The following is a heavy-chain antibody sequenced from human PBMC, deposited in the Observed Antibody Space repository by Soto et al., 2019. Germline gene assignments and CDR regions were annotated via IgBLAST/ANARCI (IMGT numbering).Heavy chain of an antibody. CDR2: ISSSSSYI. D-gene: IGHD2-8*01. CDR1: GFTFSSYS. CDR3: ARAWSTNGVACGY. V-gene: IGHV3-21*01. Sequence: EVQLVESGGGLVKPGGSLRLSCAASGFTFSSYSMNWVRQAPGKGLEWVSSISSSSSYIYYADSVKGRFTISRDNAKNSLYLQMNSLRAEDTAVYYCARAWSTNGVACGYWGQGTLVTVSS. J-gene: IGHJ4*02.